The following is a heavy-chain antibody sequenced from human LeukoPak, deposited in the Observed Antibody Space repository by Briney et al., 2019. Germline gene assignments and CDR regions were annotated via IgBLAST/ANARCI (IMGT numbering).Heavy chain of an antibody. V-gene: IGHV3-30*03. CDR2: ISYDGSNK. Sequence: GGSLRLSCAASGFTVSSNYMSWVRQAPGKGLEWVAVISYDGSNKYYADSVKGRVTISRDNSKNTLYLQMNSLRAEDTAVYYCARESTLHDAFDIWGQGTMVTVSS. CDR1: GFTVSSNY. J-gene: IGHJ3*02. CDR3: ARESTLHDAFDI. D-gene: IGHD2/OR15-2a*01.